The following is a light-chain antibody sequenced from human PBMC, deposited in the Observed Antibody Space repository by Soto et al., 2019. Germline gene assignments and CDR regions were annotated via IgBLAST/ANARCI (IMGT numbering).Light chain of an antibody. Sequence: DIQMTQSPSTLSASVGDRVTITCRASQSITTWLAWYQQKPGKAPKLLIYDASSLKSGVPSRFSGSGSGTEFTLTISSLQPDDFATYYCQQYNSYITFGQGTRLEIK. CDR2: DAS. V-gene: IGKV1-5*01. CDR3: QQYNSYIT. J-gene: IGKJ5*01. CDR1: QSITTW.